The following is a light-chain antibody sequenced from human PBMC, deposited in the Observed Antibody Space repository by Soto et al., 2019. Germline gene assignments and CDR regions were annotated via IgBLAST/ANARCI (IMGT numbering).Light chain of an antibody. J-gene: IGKJ1*01. CDR2: GAS. CDR3: QQYGSSLTWT. V-gene: IGKV3-20*01. CDR1: QSVSSSY. Sequence: EIVLTQSPGTLSLSPGERATLSCRASQSVSSSYLAWYQQKPGQAPRLLIYGASSRATGIPDRFSGSGSGTDFTLTISSLEPEEFAVYYCQQYGSSLTWTFGQGTKVEIK.